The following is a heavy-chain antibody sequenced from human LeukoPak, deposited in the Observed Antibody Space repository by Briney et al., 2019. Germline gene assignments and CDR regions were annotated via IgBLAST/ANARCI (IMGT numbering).Heavy chain of an antibody. D-gene: IGHD6-19*01. CDR2: INPNSGGT. CDR3: ARDAYSSGWFGGFDY. J-gene: IGHJ4*02. V-gene: IGHV1-2*02. Sequence: ASVKVSCKASGYTFTGYYMHWVRQAPGQGLEWMGWINPNSGGTNYAQKFQGRVTMTRDTSISTAYMELSRLRSDDTAVYYCARDAYSSGWFGGFDYWGQGALVTVSS. CDR1: GYTFTGYY.